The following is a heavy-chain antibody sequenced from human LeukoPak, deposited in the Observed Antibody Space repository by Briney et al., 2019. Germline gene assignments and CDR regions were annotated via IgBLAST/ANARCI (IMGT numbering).Heavy chain of an antibody. V-gene: IGHV3-7*01. D-gene: IGHD3-10*01. Sequence: GGSVRLSCAASGFTFSQYWMSWVRQSPEKGLELVALINQDGSHKYYVDSLRGRLSVSRDNAKNSVYLQMDSLRAEDTAVYYCAGATTPLYYYGSGSPPDYWGQGTLVTVSS. CDR1: GFTFSQYW. CDR2: INQDGSHK. J-gene: IGHJ4*02. CDR3: AGATTPLYYYGSGSPPDY.